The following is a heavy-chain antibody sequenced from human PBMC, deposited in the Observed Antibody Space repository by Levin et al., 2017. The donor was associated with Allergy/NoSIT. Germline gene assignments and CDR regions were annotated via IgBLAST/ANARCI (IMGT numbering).Heavy chain of an antibody. V-gene: IGHV4-30-2*01. CDR2: IYLSGST. CDR1: GGSXXSGXYS. CDR3: ARVAGYSYGYYFDY. J-gene: IGHJ4*02. Sequence: SQTLSLTCAVSGGSXXSGXYSXXXXXXXXGKGLEWIGNIYLSGSTNDNPSLKSRVTMSVDRSKNQFSLKLSYVTAADTAVYYCARVAGYSYGYYFDYWGPGTLVTVSS. D-gene: IGHD5-18*01.